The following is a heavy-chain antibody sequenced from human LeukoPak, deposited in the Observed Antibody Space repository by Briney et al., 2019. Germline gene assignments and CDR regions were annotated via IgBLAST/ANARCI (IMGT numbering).Heavy chain of an antibody. CDR1: GGSISSGGYY. J-gene: IGHJ5*02. CDR2: IYCSGST. D-gene: IGHD2-15*01. Sequence: PSQTLSLTCTVSGGSISSGGYYWSWIRQHPGKGLEWLGYIYCSGSTYYNPSLKSRVTISVDTSKNQFSLKLSSVTAADTAVYYCARGADCSGGSCYPGNWFDPWGQGTLVTVSS. V-gene: IGHV4-31*03. CDR3: ARGADCSGGSCYPGNWFDP.